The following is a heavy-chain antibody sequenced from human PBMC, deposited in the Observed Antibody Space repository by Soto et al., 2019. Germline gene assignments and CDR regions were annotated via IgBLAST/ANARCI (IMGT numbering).Heavy chain of an antibody. CDR1: GFIFSDAW. Sequence: GGSLRLSCAASGFIFSDAWINWVRQAPGKGLEWVGRIKSKTDGGTTDFAAPVKGRFAISRDDSRDMVYMQMNSLKTEDTAVYYSPTASFFPMTFFFFDIGGNEPLVTFPS. J-gene: IGHJ4*01. CDR2: IKSKTDGGTT. D-gene: IGHD3-22*01. V-gene: IGHV3-15*07. CDR3: PTASFFPMTFFFFDI.